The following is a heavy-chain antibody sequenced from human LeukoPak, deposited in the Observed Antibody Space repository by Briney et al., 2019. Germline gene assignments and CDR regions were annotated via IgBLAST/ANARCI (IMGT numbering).Heavy chain of an antibody. V-gene: IGHV3-21*01. J-gene: IGHJ3*02. CDR1: GFTFSSYS. CDR2: ISSSSSYI. Sequence: GGSLRLSCAASGFTFSSYSMNWVRQAPGKGLEWVSSISSSSSYIYYADSVKGRFTISRDNAKNSLYLQMNSLRAEDTAVYYCAGYLVVAAEDAFDIWGQGTMVTVSS. D-gene: IGHD2-15*01. CDR3: AGYLVVAAEDAFDI.